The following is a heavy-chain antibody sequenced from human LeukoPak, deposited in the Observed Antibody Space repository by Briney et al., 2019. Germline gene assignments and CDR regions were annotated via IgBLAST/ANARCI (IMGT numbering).Heavy chain of an antibody. V-gene: IGHV3-23*01. J-gene: IGHJ4*02. CDR3: AKDVQHPGIV. Sequence: GGSLRLSCAASGFSFRNYAMTWVRQAPGRGLEWVSVISDDSSGTYYADSVKGRFTISRDNFKSTVFLQMNSLRVDDTAIYYCAKDVQHPGIVWGQGTLVTVSS. D-gene: IGHD2-15*01. CDR1: GFSFRNYA. CDR2: ISDDSSGT.